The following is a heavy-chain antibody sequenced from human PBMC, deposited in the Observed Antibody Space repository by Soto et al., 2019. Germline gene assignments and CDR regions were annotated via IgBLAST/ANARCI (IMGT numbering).Heavy chain of an antibody. D-gene: IGHD2-8*01. V-gene: IGHV3-21*01. CDR2: ISSSSSYI. Sequence: GGSLRLSCAASGFTFSSYSMNWVRQAPGKGLEWVSSISSSSSYIYYADSVKGRFTISRDNAKNSLYLQMNSLRAEDTAVYYCARASRGNGWFDPWGQGTLVTVSS. CDR3: ARASRGNGWFDP. CDR1: GFTFSSYS. J-gene: IGHJ5*02.